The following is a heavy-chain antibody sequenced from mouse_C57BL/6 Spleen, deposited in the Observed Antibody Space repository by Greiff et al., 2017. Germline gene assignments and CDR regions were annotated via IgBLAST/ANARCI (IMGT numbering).Heavy chain of an antibody. D-gene: IGHD4-1*01. CDR3: ARGGNCGSFAY. V-gene: IGHV1-26*01. CDR2: INPNNGGT. CDR1: GYTFTDYY. Sequence: VQLQQSGPELVKPGASVKISCKASGYTFTDYYMNWVKQSHGQSLEWIGDINPNNGGTSYNQKFKGKATLTVDKSSSTAYMELRSLASEDSAVYYCARGGNCGSFAYWGQGTLVTVSA. J-gene: IGHJ3*01.